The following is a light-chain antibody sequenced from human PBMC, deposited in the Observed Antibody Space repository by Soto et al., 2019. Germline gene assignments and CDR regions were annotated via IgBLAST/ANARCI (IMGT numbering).Light chain of an antibody. J-gene: IGKJ1*01. CDR1: QSVSTSN. CDR3: QQFDYSLWT. CDR2: GTS. Sequence: TVLTQSPGTLSLSPGERATLSCRASQSVSTSNLAWYQQRPGQAPRLLIYGTSSRATGITDRFSGSGSGTDFTLTISRLEPEDFAVYYCQQFDYSLWTFGQGTKVEIK. V-gene: IGKV3-20*01.